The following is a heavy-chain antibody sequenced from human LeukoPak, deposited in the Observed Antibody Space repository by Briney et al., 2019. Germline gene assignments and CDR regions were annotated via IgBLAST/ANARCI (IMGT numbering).Heavy chain of an antibody. Sequence: EASVKVSCKASGYTFTSYGISWVRQAPGQGLEWMGWISAYNGNTNYAQKLQGRVTMTTDTSTSTAYMELRSLRSDDTAVYYCASSYCSSTSCYVFDYWAREPWSPSPQ. V-gene: IGHV1-18*01. CDR1: GYTFTSYG. J-gene: IGHJ4*02. D-gene: IGHD2-2*01. CDR2: ISAYNGNT. CDR3: ASSYCSSTSCYVFDY.